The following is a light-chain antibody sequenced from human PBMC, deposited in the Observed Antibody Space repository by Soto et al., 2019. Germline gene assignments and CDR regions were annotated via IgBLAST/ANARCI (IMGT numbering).Light chain of an antibody. Sequence: AIRVTQSPSSFSASTGDRVTITCRASQGISSYLAWYQQKPGKAPKLLIYAASTLQSGVPSRFSGSGSGTDFTLTISSLQPEDFATYYCQQLNSYPITFGQGTRLEIK. CDR3: QQLNSYPIT. CDR1: QGISSY. CDR2: AAS. J-gene: IGKJ5*01. V-gene: IGKV1-8*01.